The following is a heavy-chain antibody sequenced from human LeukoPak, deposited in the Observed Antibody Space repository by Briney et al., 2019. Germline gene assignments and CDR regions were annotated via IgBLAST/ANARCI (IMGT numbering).Heavy chain of an antibody. Sequence: SETLSLTCAVSGGSISTSSSSWGWIRQPPGKGLECIGSIHYSGSTYYNPSLKSRVTISVDTSKNQFSLKLSSVTAADTAVYYCARVSGTVDGDYYMDVWGKGTTVTVSS. V-gene: IGHV4-39*07. J-gene: IGHJ6*03. CDR3: ARVSGTVDGDYYMDV. CDR2: IHYSGST. CDR1: GGSISTSSSS. D-gene: IGHD5-12*01.